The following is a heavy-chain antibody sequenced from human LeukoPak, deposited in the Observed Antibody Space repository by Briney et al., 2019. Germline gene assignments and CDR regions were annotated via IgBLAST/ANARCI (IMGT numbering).Heavy chain of an antibody. D-gene: IGHD2-15*01. Sequence: PGRSLRLSCAASGFTFSSYAMNWVRQAPGKGLEWVAVISYDGSNKYYADYVKGRFTISRDNSKNTLYLQMSSLRAEDTALYYCARGLYCSGGSCGGMDVWGLGTTVTVSS. CDR3: ARGLYCSGGSCGGMDV. CDR2: ISYDGSNK. V-gene: IGHV3-30-3*01. CDR1: GFTFSSYA. J-gene: IGHJ6*02.